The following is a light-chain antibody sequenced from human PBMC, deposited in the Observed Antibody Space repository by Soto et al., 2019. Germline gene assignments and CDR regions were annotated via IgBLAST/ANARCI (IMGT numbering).Light chain of an antibody. Sequence: EILMTQSPATLSVSPGERATLSCRSSQSINTNLACYQQKPGQSPRLLIFGASTRATGIPARVSGSGSGTGFTLTISSLQSEDFAVYYCQQYNNWPFTFGQGTRLEIK. V-gene: IGKV3-15*01. CDR2: GAS. CDR3: QQYNNWPFT. CDR1: QSINTN. J-gene: IGKJ5*01.